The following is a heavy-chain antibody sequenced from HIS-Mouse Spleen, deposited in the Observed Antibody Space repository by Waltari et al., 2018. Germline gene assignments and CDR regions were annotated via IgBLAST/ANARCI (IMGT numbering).Heavy chain of an antibody. D-gene: IGHD3-3*01. J-gene: IGHJ6*02. CDR2: IYHSGGT. CDR3: ATRTIFGVVSPLNYYYYGMDV. Sequence: QVQLQESGPGLVKPSETLSLTCTVSGYSISSGYYLGWIRQPPGKGLGWIGSIYHSGGTYYNPSLKCLVTIAVDTSKNQFSLKLGSVTAADTAVYYCATRTIFGVVSPLNYYYYGMDVWGQGTTVTVSS. CDR1: GYSISSGYY. V-gene: IGHV4-38-2*02.